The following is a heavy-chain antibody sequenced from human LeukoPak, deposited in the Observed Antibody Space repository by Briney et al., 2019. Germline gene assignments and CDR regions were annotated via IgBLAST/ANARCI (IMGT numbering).Heavy chain of an antibody. CDR1: GFTFSSYG. V-gene: IGHV3-30*18. Sequence: GGSLRLSCAASGFTFSSYGMHWVRQAPGKGLEWVAVISYDGSNKYYADSVKGRFTISRDNSKNTLYLQMNSLRAEDTAVYYCAKEHGEYGPAGDYWGQGTLVTVSS. D-gene: IGHD4-17*01. CDR3: AKEHGEYGPAGDY. J-gene: IGHJ4*02. CDR2: ISYDGSNK.